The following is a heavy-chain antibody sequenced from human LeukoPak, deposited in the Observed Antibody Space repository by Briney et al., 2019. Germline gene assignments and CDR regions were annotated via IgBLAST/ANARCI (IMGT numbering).Heavy chain of an antibody. V-gene: IGHV1-69*05. CDR3: ASGDCSSTSCYSWFDP. Sequence: SVKVSCKASGGTFSSYAISWVRQAPGQGLEWMGGIIPIFGTANYAQKFQGRVTITTDESTSTAYMELSSLRSEDTAVYYCASGDCSSTSCYSWFDPWGQGTLVTVSS. CDR2: IIPIFGTA. CDR1: GGTFSSYA. D-gene: IGHD2-2*02. J-gene: IGHJ5*02.